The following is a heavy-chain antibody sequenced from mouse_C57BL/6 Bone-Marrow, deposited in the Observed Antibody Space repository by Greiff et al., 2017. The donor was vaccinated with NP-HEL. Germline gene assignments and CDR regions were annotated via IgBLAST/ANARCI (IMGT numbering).Heavy chain of an antibody. CDR1: GYTFTSYG. V-gene: IGHV1-81*01. CDR3: ARPIGTVGPLDY. CDR2: IYPRSGNT. J-gene: IGHJ2*01. Sequence: QVQLKQSGAELARPGASVKLSCKASGYTFTSYGISWVKQRTGQGLEWIGEIYPRSGNTYYNEKFKGKATLTADKSSSTAYMEFRSLTSEDSAVYFCARPIGTVGPLDYWGQGTTLTVSS. D-gene: IGHD1-1*01.